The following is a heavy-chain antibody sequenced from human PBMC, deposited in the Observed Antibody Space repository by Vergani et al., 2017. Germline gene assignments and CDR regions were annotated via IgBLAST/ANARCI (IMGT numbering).Heavy chain of an antibody. D-gene: IGHD3-22*01. CDR3: ARDSYYDSSDPSAFDI. CDR2: ISSSSSYI. V-gene: IGHV3-21*01. CDR1: GFTFSSYS. J-gene: IGHJ3*02. Sequence: EVQLVESGGGLVKPGGSLRLSCAASGFTFSSYSMNWVRQAPGKGLECVSSISSSSSYIYYADSVKGRFTISRDNSKNTMYLQMNSLRAEDTAVYYCARDSYYDSSDPSAFDIWGQGTMVTVSS.